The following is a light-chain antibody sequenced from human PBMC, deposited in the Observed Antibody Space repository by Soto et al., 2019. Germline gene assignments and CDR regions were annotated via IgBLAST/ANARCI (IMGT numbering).Light chain of an antibody. J-gene: IGKJ1*01. Sequence: DIQMTQSPSTLSASVGDRVTITCRASPTISNWLAWYQQKPGKAPKLLIYDASSLEGGVPSRFSGSGSGTEFPLTLSSLQPDDFATYYCQQYYSYWTFGQGTKVEIK. CDR2: DAS. CDR3: QQYYSYWT. CDR1: PTISNW. V-gene: IGKV1-5*01.